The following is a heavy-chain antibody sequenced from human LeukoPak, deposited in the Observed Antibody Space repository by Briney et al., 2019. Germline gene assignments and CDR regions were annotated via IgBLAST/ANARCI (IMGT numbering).Heavy chain of an antibody. CDR2: IYTSGST. J-gene: IGHJ3*02. CDR3: ARGNVAVDAFDI. Sequence: SETLSLTCTVSGGSISSYYLSWIRQPAGKGLEWIGRIYTSGSTNYNPSLKSRVTISVDKSKNQFSLKLSSVTAADTAVYYCARGNVAVDAFDIWGQGTMVTVSS. V-gene: IGHV4-4*07. D-gene: IGHD6-19*01. CDR1: GGSISSYY.